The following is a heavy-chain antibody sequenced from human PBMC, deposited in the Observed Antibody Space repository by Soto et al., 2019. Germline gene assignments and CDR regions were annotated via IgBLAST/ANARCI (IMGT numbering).Heavy chain of an antibody. CDR2: IYYSGST. V-gene: IGHV4-61*08. CDR3: ARAIYSSSWFRWFDP. CDR1: GGSVSSVDYY. D-gene: IGHD6-6*01. J-gene: IGHJ5*02. Sequence: PSETLSLTCTVSGGSVSSVDYYWSWIRQPPGKGLEWIGYIYYSGSTNYNPSLKSRVTISVDTSKNQFSLKLSSVTAADTAVYYCARAIYSSSWFRWFDPWGQGTLVTVSS.